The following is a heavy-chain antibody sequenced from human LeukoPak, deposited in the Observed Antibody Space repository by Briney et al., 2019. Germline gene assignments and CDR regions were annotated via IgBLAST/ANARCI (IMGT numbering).Heavy chain of an antibody. CDR1: GFTFSSYA. CDR2: ISGSGGST. V-gene: IGHV3-23*01. CDR3: AKGSAPPITDSSGYLDY. Sequence: GGSLRLSCAASGFTFSSYAMSWVRQAPGKGLEWVSAISGSGGSTYYADSVKGRFTISRDNSKNTLYLQMNSLRAEDTAVYYCAKGSAPPITDSSGYLDYWGQGTLVTVSS. J-gene: IGHJ4*02. D-gene: IGHD3-22*01.